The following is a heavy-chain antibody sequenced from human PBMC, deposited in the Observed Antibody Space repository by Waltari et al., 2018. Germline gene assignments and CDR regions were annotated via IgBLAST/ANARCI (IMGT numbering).Heavy chain of an antibody. J-gene: IGHJ3*02. CDR1: GYTFTSYD. V-gene: IGHV1-8*01. CDR2: MNPNSGNT. D-gene: IGHD3-3*01. Sequence: QVQLVQSGAEVKKPGASVKVSCKASGYTFTSYDINWVRQATGQGLEWMGWMNPNSGNTGYAQKFQGRVTITADESTSTAYMELSSLRSEDTAVYYCARDPARSYDSSAFDIWGQGTMVTVSS. CDR3: ARDPARSYDSSAFDI.